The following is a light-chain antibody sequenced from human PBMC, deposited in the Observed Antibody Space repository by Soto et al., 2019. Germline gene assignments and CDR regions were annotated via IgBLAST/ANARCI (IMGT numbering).Light chain of an antibody. CDR3: QQHSSGPLT. Sequence: DIVMTQSPDSLAVSLGERATINCKSSQSILSTSNNKNYLTWYQQKPGQPPKLLIYWASTRESGVPDRFSGSGSGTDLTLTISSLQAEDVAVYYCQQHSSGPLTFGGG. CDR1: QSILSTSNNKNY. V-gene: IGKV4-1*01. CDR2: WAS. J-gene: IGKJ4*01.